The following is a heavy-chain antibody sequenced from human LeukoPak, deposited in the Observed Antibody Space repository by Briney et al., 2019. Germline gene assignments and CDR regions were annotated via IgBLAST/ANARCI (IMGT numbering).Heavy chain of an antibody. J-gene: IGHJ4*02. V-gene: IGHV1-46*01. D-gene: IGHD6-19*01. Sequence: ASVKVSCKASGYTFTSYYMHWVRQAPGQGLEWMGIINPSGGSTSYAQKFQGRVTMTRDTSTSTVYMELSSPRSEDTAVYYCASGSSGWYGRDYFDYWGQGTLVTVSS. CDR2: INPSGGST. CDR3: ASGSSGWYGRDYFDY. CDR1: GYTFTSYY.